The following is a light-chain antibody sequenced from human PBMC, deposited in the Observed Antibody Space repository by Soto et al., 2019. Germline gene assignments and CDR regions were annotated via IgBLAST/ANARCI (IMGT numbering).Light chain of an antibody. J-gene: IGKJ2*01. CDR2: TSG. CDR1: QRITTY. V-gene: IGKV1-39*01. Sequence: IHMTQSPSSLSASVGDRVTITCRASQRITTYLNWYQQKPGEAPKLLISTSGTLQRGVPSRFTGSESGTDFTLTITGLQRADFATYFCQQTYNTPYTFGQGTKWEIK. CDR3: QQTYNTPYT.